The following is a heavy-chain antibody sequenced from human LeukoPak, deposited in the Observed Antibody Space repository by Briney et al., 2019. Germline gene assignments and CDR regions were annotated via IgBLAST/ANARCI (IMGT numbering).Heavy chain of an antibody. CDR2: ISWNSGSI. CDR3: AKVHSGYDFNWYFDL. CDR1: GFTFDDYA. Sequence: GGSLRLSCAASGFTFDDYAMHWVRQAPGKGLEWVSDISWNSGSIGYADSVKGRFTISRDNAKTPLYLQMNSLRAEDTALYYCAKVHSGYDFNWYFDLWGRGTLVTVSS. D-gene: IGHD5-12*01. J-gene: IGHJ2*01. V-gene: IGHV3-9*01.